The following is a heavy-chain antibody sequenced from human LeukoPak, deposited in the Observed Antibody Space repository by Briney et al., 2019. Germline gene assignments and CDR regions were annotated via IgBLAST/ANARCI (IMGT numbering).Heavy chain of an antibody. V-gene: IGHV1-18*01. CDR1: GYTFTSYG. CDR3: ARVLSSSWYGAGYYMDV. CDR2: ISAYNGNT. D-gene: IGHD6-13*01. Sequence: GASVKVSCKASGYTFTSYGISWVRQAPGQGLEWMGWISAYNGNTNYAQKFQGRVTMTRDTSISTAYMELSRLRSDDTAVYYCARVLSSSWYGAGYYMDVWGKGTTVTVSS. J-gene: IGHJ6*03.